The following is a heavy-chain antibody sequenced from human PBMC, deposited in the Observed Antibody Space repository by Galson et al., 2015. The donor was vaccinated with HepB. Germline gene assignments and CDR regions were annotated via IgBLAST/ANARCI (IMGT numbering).Heavy chain of an antibody. Sequence: SLRLSCAASTFIFSTYSMNWVRQAPGKGLEWVSYISSSSTTIYYADPVKGRFTISRDDSKSTLYLQMNSLKTEDTAVYYCTTDLGIYGDYFMMGEGYWGQGTLVTVSS. CDR1: TFIFSTYS. CDR3: TTDLGIYGDYFMMGEGY. CDR2: ISSSSTTI. D-gene: IGHD4-17*01. V-gene: IGHV3-48*01. J-gene: IGHJ4*02.